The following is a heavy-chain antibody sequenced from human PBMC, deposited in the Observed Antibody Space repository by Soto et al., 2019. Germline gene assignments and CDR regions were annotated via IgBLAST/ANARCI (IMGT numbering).Heavy chain of an antibody. CDR1: GGTFSSHA. Sequence: AAVKVSCKASGGTFSSHAISWVRQAPGQGXEWMGGIIPFFKATNYAQKFQGRVTITADDSTSTAYMDLYSLRSEDTAVYYCARDVPLNYYDGTFSYYAMDVWGQGTTVTVSS. D-gene: IGHD3-16*01. CDR2: IIPFFKAT. CDR3: ARDVPLNYYDGTFSYYAMDV. J-gene: IGHJ6*02. V-gene: IGHV1-69*13.